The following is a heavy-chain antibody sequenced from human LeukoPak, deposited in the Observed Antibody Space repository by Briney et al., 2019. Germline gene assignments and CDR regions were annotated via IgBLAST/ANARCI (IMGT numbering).Heavy chain of an antibody. D-gene: IGHD3-9*01. CDR3: ARGGFPSYNGLTGYYGDYFDS. V-gene: IGHV3-7*01. J-gene: IGHJ4*02. CDR1: GFTFSSYA. Sequence: PGRSLRLSCAASGFTFSSYAMHWVRQAPGKGPEWVANIKQDGREKYYLESVRGRFTISRDNAENSLYLQMNSLGAADTAMYYCARGGFPSYNGLTGYYGDYFDSWGQGTLVTVSS. CDR2: IKQDGREK.